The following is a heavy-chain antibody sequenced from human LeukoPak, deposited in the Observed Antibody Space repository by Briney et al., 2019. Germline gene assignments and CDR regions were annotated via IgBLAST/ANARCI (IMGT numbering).Heavy chain of an antibody. V-gene: IGHV3-7*03. D-gene: IGHD3-10*01. CDR2: IKQDGSEK. J-gene: IGHJ4*02. CDR1: GFTFSNYW. CDR3: ARDKSAGADTGSSFYY. Sequence: GGSLRLSCAASGFTFSNYWMTWVRQAPGKGLEWVASIKQDGSEKYYVDSVKGRFTFSRDNAKNSLYLQMDSLRAEDTAVYYCARDKSAGADTGSSFYYWGQGALVTVSS.